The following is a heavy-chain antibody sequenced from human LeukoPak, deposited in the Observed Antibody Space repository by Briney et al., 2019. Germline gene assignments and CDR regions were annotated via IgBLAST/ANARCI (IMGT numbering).Heavy chain of an antibody. Sequence: GGSLRLSCAASGFTFSSYAMSWVRQAPEKGLEWVSAISGSGGTTYYADSVKGRFTISRDNAKNSLYLQMNSLRAEDTAVYYCASEGYGGNAARWFDPWGQGTLVTVSS. CDR3: ASEGYGGNAARWFDP. CDR2: ISGSGGTT. J-gene: IGHJ5*02. D-gene: IGHD4-23*01. V-gene: IGHV3-23*01. CDR1: GFTFSSYA.